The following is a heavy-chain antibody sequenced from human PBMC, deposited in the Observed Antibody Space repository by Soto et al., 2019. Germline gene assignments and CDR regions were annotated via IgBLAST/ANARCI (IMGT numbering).Heavy chain of an antibody. J-gene: IGHJ4*02. CDR3: AKDLQPLVIFDY. CDR2: ISYDGSNK. Sequence: GSLRLSCAASGFTFSSYGMHWVRQAPGKGLEWVAVISYDGSNKYYADSVKGRFTISRDNSKNTLYLQMNSLRAEDTAVYYCAKDLQPLVIFDYWGKGTLVTVSS. CDR1: GFTFSSYG. V-gene: IGHV3-30*18. D-gene: IGHD6-13*01.